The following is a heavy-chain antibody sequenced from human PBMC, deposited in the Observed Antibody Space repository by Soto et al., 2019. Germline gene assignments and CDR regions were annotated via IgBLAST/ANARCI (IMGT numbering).Heavy chain of an antibody. CDR2: IWYDGSNK. D-gene: IGHD2-21*02. Sequence: QVQLVESGGGVVQPGRSLRLSCAASGFTFSSYGMHWVRQAPGKGLEWVAVIWYDGSNKYYTDSVKGRFTISRDNSKNTLYLQMNRLRAEDTAVYYCARGRGYCCGDCPNWYFDLWGRGPLVTVSS. CDR1: GFTFSSYG. CDR3: ARGRGYCCGDCPNWYFDL. V-gene: IGHV3-33*01. J-gene: IGHJ2*01.